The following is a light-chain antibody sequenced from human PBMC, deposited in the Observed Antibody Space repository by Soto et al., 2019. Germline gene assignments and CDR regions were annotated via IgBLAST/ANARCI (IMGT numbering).Light chain of an antibody. J-gene: IGLJ1*01. CDR2: EVS. CDR3: SSYTSSSTLV. CDR1: SSDVGSYNF. Sequence: QSDLNKPTYVYGSPGQSITISYTGTSSDVGSYNFVSWYQQHPGKAPKLMISEVSNRPSGVSNRFSGSKSGNTASLTISGLQAEDEADYYCSSYTSSSTLVFGTGTKVTVL. V-gene: IGLV2-14*01.